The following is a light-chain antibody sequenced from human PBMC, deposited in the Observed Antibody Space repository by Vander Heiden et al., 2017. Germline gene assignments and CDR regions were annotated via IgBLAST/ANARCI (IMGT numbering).Light chain of an antibody. V-gene: IGKV3-20*01. J-gene: IGKJ3*01. CDR3: QQYGSSIFT. CDR2: GVS. CDR1: QSVSSSY. Sequence: DIVLTQSPGTLSLSPGERATLSCRASQSVSSSYLAWYQQKPGQAPRLLIYGVSSRATGIPDRFSGSGSGTDFTLTISRLEPEDFAVYYCQQYGSSIFTFGPGTKVDIK.